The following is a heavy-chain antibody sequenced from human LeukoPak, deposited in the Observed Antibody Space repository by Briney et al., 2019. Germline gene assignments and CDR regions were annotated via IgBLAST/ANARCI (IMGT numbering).Heavy chain of an antibody. CDR2: FYSSGNT. CDR1: GGSISSGPYY. J-gene: IGHJ4*02. D-gene: IGHD5-24*01. Sequence: SETLSLTCTVSGGSISSGPYYWNWIRQPAGKGLEWIGRFYSSGNTNYNPSLKSRVTISLDTSKNQFSLRLTSVTAAHTAVYYCARAPYDGYKLDYWSQGTLVTVSS. CDR3: ARAPYDGYKLDY. V-gene: IGHV4-61*02.